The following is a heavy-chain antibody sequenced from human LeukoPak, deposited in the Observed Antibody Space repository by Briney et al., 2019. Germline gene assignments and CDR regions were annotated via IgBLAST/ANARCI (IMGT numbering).Heavy chain of an antibody. J-gene: IGHJ4*02. V-gene: IGHV1-2*02. CDR2: ISAYNGNT. Sequence: ASVKVSCKASGYTFTGYYMHWVRQAPGQGLEWMGWISAYNGNTNYAQKFQGRITMTKNTSINTTYMELSSLRSEDTAVNYCARGAVSWGQGTLVTVSS. CDR3: ARGAVS. CDR1: GYTFTGYY. D-gene: IGHD3-16*01.